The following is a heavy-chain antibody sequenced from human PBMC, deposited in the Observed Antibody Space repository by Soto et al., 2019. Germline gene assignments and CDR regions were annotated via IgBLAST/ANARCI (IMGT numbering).Heavy chain of an antibody. CDR3: AKRTSGTTWGESDY. CDR2: ISGYSGNA. V-gene: IGHV1-18*04. D-gene: IGHD4-17*01. Sequence: QVQVMQSGAEVKKPGDSVKVSCKTSGYIFSDYGINWVRQAPGQGLEWMGWISGYSGNANLAQKFQGRVTMTTDKATRTAYMELRGLRSDETAVFYCAKRTSGTTWGESDYWGQGTLVTVSS. J-gene: IGHJ4*02. CDR1: GYIFSDYG.